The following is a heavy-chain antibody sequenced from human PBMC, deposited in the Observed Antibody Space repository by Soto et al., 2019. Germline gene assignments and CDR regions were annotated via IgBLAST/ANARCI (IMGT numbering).Heavy chain of an antibody. Sequence: DSVKGRFTISRDNSKNTLYLHMNSLRAEDTAVYYCARDQGYFDYWGQGTPVTVSS. V-gene: IGHV3-30*07. J-gene: IGHJ4*02. D-gene: IGHD3-22*01. CDR3: ARDQGYFDY.